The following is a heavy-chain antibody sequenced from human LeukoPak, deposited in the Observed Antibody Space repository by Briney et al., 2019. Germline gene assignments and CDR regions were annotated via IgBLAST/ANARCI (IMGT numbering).Heavy chain of an antibody. V-gene: IGHV3-15*01. Sequence: PGGSLRLSCAASGFTFSNAWMTWVRQAPGKGLEWVGRIKSKTDGGTTDYAAPVKGRFTISRDDSKNTLYLQMNSLKTEDTAVYYCTREAVAANGYFDYWGQGTLVTVSS. D-gene: IGHD6-19*01. J-gene: IGHJ4*02. CDR2: IKSKTDGGTT. CDR1: GFTFSNAW. CDR3: TREAVAANGYFDY.